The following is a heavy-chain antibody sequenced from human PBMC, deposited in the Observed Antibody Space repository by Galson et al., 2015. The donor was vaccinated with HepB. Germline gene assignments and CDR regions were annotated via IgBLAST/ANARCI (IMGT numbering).Heavy chain of an antibody. J-gene: IGHJ4*02. D-gene: IGHD1-26*01. CDR1: GFTFSSYA. CDR2: ISYDGSNK. V-gene: IGHV3-30-3*01. CDR3: ARESVGATMDFDY. Sequence: SLRLSCAASGFTFSSYAMHWVRQAPGKGLEWVAVISYDGSNKYYADSVKGRFTISRDNSKNTLYLQMNSLRAEDTAVYYCARESVGATMDFDYWGQGTLVTVSS.